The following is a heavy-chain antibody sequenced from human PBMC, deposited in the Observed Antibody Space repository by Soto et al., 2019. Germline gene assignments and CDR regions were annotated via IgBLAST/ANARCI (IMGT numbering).Heavy chain of an antibody. CDR3: ARIRRDGYNYRDYYYYGMDV. J-gene: IGHJ6*02. Sequence: ASVKVSCKASGGTFSSYAISWVRQAPGQGLELMGGIIPIFGTANYAQKFQGRVTITADESTSTAYMELSSLRSEDTAVYYCARIRRDGYNYRDYYYYGMDVWGQGTTVTVSS. CDR1: GGTFSSYA. D-gene: IGHD5-12*01. V-gene: IGHV1-69*13. CDR2: IIPIFGTA.